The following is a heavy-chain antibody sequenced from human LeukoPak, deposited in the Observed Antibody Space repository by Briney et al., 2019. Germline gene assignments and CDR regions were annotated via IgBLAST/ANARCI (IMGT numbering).Heavy chain of an antibody. V-gene: IGHV4-39*06. CDR3: ATGIGVILTQLDY. D-gene: IGHD3-9*01. CDR1: GGSISSSSYY. CDR2: IYYSGTT. J-gene: IGHJ4*02. Sequence: SETLSLTCTVSGGSISSSSYYWGWIRQPPGKGLEWIGSIYYSGTTYYNPSLKSRVTIAVDTSKNQFPLKLSSVTAADTAVYYCATGIGVILTQLDYWGQGTLVTVSS.